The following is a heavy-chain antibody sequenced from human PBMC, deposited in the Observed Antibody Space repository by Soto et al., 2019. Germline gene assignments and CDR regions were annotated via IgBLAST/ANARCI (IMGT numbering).Heavy chain of an antibody. CDR1: GYSFGNYG. V-gene: IGHV1-18*04. CDR3: ARVLLESSL. CDR2: IGSDNGDP. J-gene: IGHJ4*02. D-gene: IGHD1-1*01. Sequence: GASVKVSCKASGYSFGNYGIAWVRQAPGQRLEWMGWIGSDNGDPNYAEKFQGRVTLTTDISTSTAYMEMTSLRSDDTAVYYCARVLLESSLWGQGTLVTVSS.